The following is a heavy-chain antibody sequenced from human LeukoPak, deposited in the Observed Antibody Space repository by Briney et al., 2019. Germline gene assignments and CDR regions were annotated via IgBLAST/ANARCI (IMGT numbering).Heavy chain of an antibody. V-gene: IGHV1-8*01. Sequence: ASVKVSCKASGYTFTSYDINWVRQATGQGLGWMGWMNSKSGNTGYAQKFQGRVTMTRDTSISTAYLELTTLRSDDTAVYYCARGPPPYCSGDRCFSFLYSHHWGQGTLVTVSS. D-gene: IGHD2-15*01. CDR1: GYTFTSYD. J-gene: IGHJ1*01. CDR3: ARGPPPYCSGDRCFSFLYSHH. CDR2: MNSKSGNT.